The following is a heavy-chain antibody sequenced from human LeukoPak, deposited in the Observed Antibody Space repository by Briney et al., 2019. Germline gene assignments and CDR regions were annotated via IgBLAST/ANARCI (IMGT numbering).Heavy chain of an antibody. Sequence: GGSLRLSCAASGFTFSSYEMNWVRQAPGKGLEWVSYISTTGSTKYYADSVKGRFTISRDNAKNSLYLQTNSLRAEDTAVYYCARVPTTVTYTDYWGQGTLDIVSS. CDR2: ISTTGSTK. V-gene: IGHV3-48*03. CDR1: GFTFSSYE. J-gene: IGHJ4*02. D-gene: IGHD4-17*01. CDR3: ARVPTTVTYTDY.